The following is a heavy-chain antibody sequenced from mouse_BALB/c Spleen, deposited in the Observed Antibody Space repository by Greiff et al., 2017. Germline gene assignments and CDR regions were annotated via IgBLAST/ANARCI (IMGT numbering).Heavy chain of an antibody. CDR3: AKRPCGGYYFDY. V-gene: IGHV3-1*02. D-gene: IGHD1-1*02. J-gene: IGHJ2*01. CDR1: GYSITSGYS. Sequence: EVKLMESGPDLVKPSQSLSLTCTVTGYSITSGYSWHWLRQFPGNKLEWMGYIHYSGSTNYNPSLNSRISITRDTSKNQFFLQSKSVTTEDTATYYSAKRPCGGYYFDYWGQGTTLTVSS. CDR2: IHYSGST.